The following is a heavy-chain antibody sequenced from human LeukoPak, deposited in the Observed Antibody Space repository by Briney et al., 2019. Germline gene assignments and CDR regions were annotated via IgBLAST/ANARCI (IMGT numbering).Heavy chain of an antibody. CDR3: ACLTTADAFDI. Sequence: SETLSLTCTVSGGYICSYYWSWIRQPPGKGLEWIGYIYNRGSTNYNPSLKSPVTISVDTSKNQFSLKLSSVTAADTAVYYCACLTTADAFDIWGQGTMVTVSS. D-gene: IGHD3-22*01. J-gene: IGHJ3*02. CDR1: GGYICSYY. CDR2: IYNRGST. V-gene: IGHV4-59*01.